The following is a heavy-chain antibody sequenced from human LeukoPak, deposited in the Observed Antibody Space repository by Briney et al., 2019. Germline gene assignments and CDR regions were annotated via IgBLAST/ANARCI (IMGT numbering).Heavy chain of an antibody. CDR3: ASRDKGYYYGMDV. Sequence: HARGSLRLSCSASGFTVSSNYMGWVRHTPGKGLEWVSLIYSGGRTYYADSVKGRFTISRDNSKNTLYLQMNSLRAEDTAVYYCASRDKGYYYGMDVWGQGTTVTVSS. D-gene: IGHD5-24*01. V-gene: IGHV3-66*01. CDR2: IYSGGRT. J-gene: IGHJ6*02. CDR1: GFTVSSNY.